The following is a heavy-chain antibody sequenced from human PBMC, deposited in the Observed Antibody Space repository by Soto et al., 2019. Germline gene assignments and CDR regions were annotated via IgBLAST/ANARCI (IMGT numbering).Heavy chain of an antibody. D-gene: IGHD3-10*01. J-gene: IGHJ6*02. CDR3: ARHSPPFFYGSGPWDV. CDR1: GDSITSDKYY. V-gene: IGHV4-39*01. CDR2: IYYDGNT. Sequence: SETLSLTCTVSGDSITSDKYYWGWIRQPPGKGLETIANIYYDGNTYYNPSLESRVTISVDTSKNQFSLRLTSVTAADTAVYYCARHSPPFFYGSGPWDVWGQGTSVTVSS.